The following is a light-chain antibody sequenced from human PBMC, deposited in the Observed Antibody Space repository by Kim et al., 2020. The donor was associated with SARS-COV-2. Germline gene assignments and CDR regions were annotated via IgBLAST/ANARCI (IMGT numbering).Light chain of an antibody. J-gene: IGKJ1*01. Sequence: DIQMTQSPSSLSASVGDRVTITCRASQGISNYLAWYQLKSGKVPKLLIYAASTLQSGVPSRFSGTGSGTDFTLTISSLQPEDVATYYCQKYYSDPSFGQGTKVDIK. CDR2: AAS. CDR3: QKYYSDPS. CDR1: QGISNY. V-gene: IGKV1-27*01.